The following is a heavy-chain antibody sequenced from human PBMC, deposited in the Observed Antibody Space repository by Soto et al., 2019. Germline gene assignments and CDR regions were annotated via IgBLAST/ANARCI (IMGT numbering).Heavy chain of an antibody. CDR3: ASCERFPRVGVDYYALDV. CDR1: GFTINRND. CDR2: MSFDGNDQ. Sequence: QVHLVESGGGVVQPGGSLRLSCAASGFTINRNDMYWVRQAPGKGLEWVAVMSFDGNDQHYADSVKGRFTISRDNSKNTLALEMNSLRRDDTAVYYCASCERFPRVGVDYYALDVWGQGTTVIVSS. D-gene: IGHD3-3*01. V-gene: IGHV3-30*03. J-gene: IGHJ6*02.